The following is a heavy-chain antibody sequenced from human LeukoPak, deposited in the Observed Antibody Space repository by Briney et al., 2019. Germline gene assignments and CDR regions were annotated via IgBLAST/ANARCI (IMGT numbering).Heavy chain of an antibody. V-gene: IGHV1-18*04. D-gene: IGHD2-15*01. CDR1: GYTFTGYY. J-gene: IGHJ4*02. CDR2: ISAYNGNT. CDR3: ARVRLGYCSGGSCYKLDY. Sequence: GASVKVSCKASGYTFTGYYMHWVRQAPGQGLEWMGWISAYNGNTNYAQKLQGRVTMTTDTSTSTAYMELRSLRSDDTAVYYCARVRLGYCSGGSCYKLDYWGQGTLVTVSS.